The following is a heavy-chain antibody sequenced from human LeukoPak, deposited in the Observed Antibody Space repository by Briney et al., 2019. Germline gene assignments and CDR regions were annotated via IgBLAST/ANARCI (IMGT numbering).Heavy chain of an antibody. J-gene: IGHJ5*02. D-gene: IGHD2-2*01. Sequence: SGTLSLTCAVYGGSFSGYYWSWIRQPPGKGLEWIGEINHSGSTNYNPSLKSRVTISVDTSKNQFSLKLSSVTAADTAVYYCARGLGDIVVVPAAMGVRPSTYWFDPWGQGTLVTVSS. CDR2: INHSGST. CDR1: GGSFSGYY. CDR3: ARGLGDIVVVPAAMGVRPSTYWFDP. V-gene: IGHV4-34*01.